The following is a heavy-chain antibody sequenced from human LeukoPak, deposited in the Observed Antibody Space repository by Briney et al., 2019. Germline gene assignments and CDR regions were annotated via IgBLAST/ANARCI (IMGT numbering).Heavy chain of an antibody. V-gene: IGHV3-48*03. CDR2: ISSSGSTI. CDR3: ARDPGSGSYYPPGYYYGMDV. Sequence: GGSLRLSCAASGFTFSSYEMNWVRQAPGKGLEWVSYISSSGSTIYYADSVKGRFTISRDNAKNSLYLQMNSLRAGDTAVYYRARDPGSGSYYPPGYYYGMDVWGKGTTVTVSS. D-gene: IGHD3-10*01. J-gene: IGHJ6*04. CDR1: GFTFSSYE.